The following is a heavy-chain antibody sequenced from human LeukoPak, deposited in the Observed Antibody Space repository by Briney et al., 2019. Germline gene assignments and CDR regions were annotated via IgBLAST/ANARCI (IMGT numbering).Heavy chain of an antibody. D-gene: IGHD3-22*01. J-gene: IGHJ6*02. V-gene: IGHV4-59*01. CDR3: ARVTVSPDSSGYYYYYYGMDV. Sequence: PSETLSLTCTVSGVSISSYYWSWIRQPPGKGLEWIGYIYYSGSTNYNPSLKSRVTISVDTSKNQFSLKLSSVTAADTAVYYCARVTVSPDSSGYYYYYYGMDVWGQGTTVTVSS. CDR2: IYYSGST. CDR1: GVSISSYY.